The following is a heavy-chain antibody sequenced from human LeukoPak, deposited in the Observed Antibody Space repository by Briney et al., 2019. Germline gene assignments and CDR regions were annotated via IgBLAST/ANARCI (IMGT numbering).Heavy chain of an antibody. CDR1: GGSISSYY. D-gene: IGHD5-24*01. J-gene: IGHJ4*02. Sequence: PSETLSLTCTVSGGSISSYYWSWIRQPPGKGLEWIGYIYYSGSTNYNPSLKSRVTISVDTSKNQFSLKLSSVTAADTAVYYCARNGRDGIDYWGQGTLVTVSS. CDR3: ARNGRDGIDY. V-gene: IGHV4-59*01. CDR2: IYYSGST.